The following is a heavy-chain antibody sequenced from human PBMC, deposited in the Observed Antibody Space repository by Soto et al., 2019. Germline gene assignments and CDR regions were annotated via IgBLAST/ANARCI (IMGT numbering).Heavy chain of an antibody. D-gene: IGHD6-19*01. V-gene: IGHV4-59*01. J-gene: IGHJ4*02. CDR2: MHSTGRT. Sequence: QVQLQQSGPGLVKPSETLSLTCTVSGGSLSGFYWTWIRQPPGKRPEWIGYMHSTGRTDYNPSLRSRVTMSLDTSENQFSLKVRSVTAADTAVYYCARGSGWDWHYDYWGQGTLVTVSS. CDR1: GGSLSGFY. CDR3: ARGSGWDWHYDY.